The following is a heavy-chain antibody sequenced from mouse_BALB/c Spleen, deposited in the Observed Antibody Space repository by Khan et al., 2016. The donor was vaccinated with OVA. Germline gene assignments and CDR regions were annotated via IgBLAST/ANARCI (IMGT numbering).Heavy chain of an antibody. CDR2: ISTYYGDA. Sequence: QVQLQQSGAELVRPGVSVKISCKGSGYTFTDFTIHWVKQSHAKSLEWIGVISTYYGDATYNQKFKGKATMTVDKTSNTAYMELARLTSEDSAIYYCTRGGGGNRFAYWGQGTLVTVSA. CDR3: TRGGGGNRFAY. J-gene: IGHJ3*01. V-gene: IGHV1S137*01. CDR1: GYTFTDFT.